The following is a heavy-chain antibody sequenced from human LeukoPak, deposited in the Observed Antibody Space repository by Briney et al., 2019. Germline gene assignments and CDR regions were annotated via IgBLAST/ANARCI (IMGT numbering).Heavy chain of an antibody. CDR2: INHSGRT. J-gene: IGHJ6*03. CDR3: ARGFVQPLRSVLDYYYYYYMDV. D-gene: IGHD1-14*01. CDR1: GGSFSGYY. Sequence: SETLSLTCAVYGGSFSGYYWSWLRQPPGKGGEGVGEINHSGRTNYNPSLKRRVNISVEKSKNQFFLKKSSVTAADTAVYYCARGFVQPLRSVLDYYYYYYMDVWGKGTTVTVSS. V-gene: IGHV4-34*01.